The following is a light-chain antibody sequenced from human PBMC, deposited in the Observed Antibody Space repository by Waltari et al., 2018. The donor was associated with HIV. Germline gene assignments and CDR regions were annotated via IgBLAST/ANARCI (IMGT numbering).Light chain of an antibody. J-gene: IGLJ2*01. CDR1: RQAFGGYNL. CDR3: CSYAGRHNVL. CDR2: EGS. V-gene: IGLV2-23*01. Sequence: QVALTQPALGSGAPGQADTLPFTGPRQAFGGYNLAPWYQHHPGKAPKLIIYEGSKRPSGVSNRFSGSKSVNTASLTISGLQAEDEADYYCCSYAGRHNVLFGGGTKLTVL.